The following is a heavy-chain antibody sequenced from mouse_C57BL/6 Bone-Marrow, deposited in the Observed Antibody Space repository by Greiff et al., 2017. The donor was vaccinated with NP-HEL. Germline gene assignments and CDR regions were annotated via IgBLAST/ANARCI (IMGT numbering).Heavy chain of an antibody. V-gene: IGHV1-64*01. D-gene: IGHD1-1*01. J-gene: IGHJ2*01. CDR2: IHPNSGST. Sequence: QVQLQQPGAELVKPGASVKLSCKASGYTFTSYWMHWVKQRPGQGLEWIGMIHPNSGSTNYNEKFKSKATLTVDKSSSTAYMQLSSLTSEDSAVYYCARRSYYYGSSYDYWGQGTPLTVSS. CDR3: ARRSYYYGSSYDY. CDR1: GYTFTSYW.